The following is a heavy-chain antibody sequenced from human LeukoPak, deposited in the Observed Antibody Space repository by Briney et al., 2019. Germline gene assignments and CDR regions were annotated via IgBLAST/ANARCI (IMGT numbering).Heavy chain of an antibody. V-gene: IGHV1-18*01. Sequence: VASVKVSCKASGYTFTNYSISWVRQAPGQGLEWMGWISGYNGNTNYAQKFQGRVTMTIDTSTSTAYMELRSLRSDNTAVYYCARGGHRRYYYNSGSEFDPWGQGTLVTVSS. J-gene: IGHJ5*02. CDR2: ISGYNGNT. CDR1: GYTFTNYS. D-gene: IGHD3-10*01. CDR3: ARGGHRRYYYNSGSEFDP.